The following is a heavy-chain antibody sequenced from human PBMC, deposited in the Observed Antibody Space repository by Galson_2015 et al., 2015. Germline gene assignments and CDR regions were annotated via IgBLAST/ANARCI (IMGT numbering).Heavy chain of an antibody. J-gene: IGHJ4*02. Sequence: PALVKPTQTLTLTCTFSGFSLSTSGMCVRWIRPPRGKALEWLALIDWGGDKFYSTSLKTRLTISKDTSKNQVVLTMTNMDPVDTATYYCARIRYYYDSSGYLFDYWGQGTLVTVSS. V-gene: IGHV2-70*01. D-gene: IGHD3-22*01. CDR1: GFSLSTSGMC. CDR3: ARIRYYYDSSGYLFDY. CDR2: IDWGGDK.